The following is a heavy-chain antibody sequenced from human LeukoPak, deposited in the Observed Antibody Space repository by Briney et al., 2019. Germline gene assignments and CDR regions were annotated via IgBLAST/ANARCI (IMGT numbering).Heavy chain of an antibody. CDR1: GFTFSSYS. CDR3: ARGYCGGDCFDY. CDR2: ISSSSSYI. Sequence: GGSLRLSCAASGFTFSSYSMNWVRQAPGKGLEWVSSISSSSSYIYYADSVKGRFTISRDNAKNSLYLQMNSLRAEDTAVYYCARGYCGGDCFDYWGQGTLVTVS. D-gene: IGHD2-21*01. J-gene: IGHJ4*02. V-gene: IGHV3-21*01.